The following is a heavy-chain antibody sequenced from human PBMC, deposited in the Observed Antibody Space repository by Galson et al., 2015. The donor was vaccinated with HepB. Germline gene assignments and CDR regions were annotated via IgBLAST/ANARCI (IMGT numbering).Heavy chain of an antibody. CDR3: ARSHSGYAAVEHY. CDR2: IDPSDSYT. CDR1: GYSFTSYW. V-gene: IGHV5-10-1*01. J-gene: IGHJ4*02. Sequence: QSGAEVKKPGESLRISCKGSGYSFTSYWISWVRQMPGKGLEWMGRIDPSDSYTNYSPSFQGHVTISADKSISTAYLQWSSLKASDTAMYDCARSHSGYAAVEHYWGQGTLVAVS. D-gene: IGHD5-12*01.